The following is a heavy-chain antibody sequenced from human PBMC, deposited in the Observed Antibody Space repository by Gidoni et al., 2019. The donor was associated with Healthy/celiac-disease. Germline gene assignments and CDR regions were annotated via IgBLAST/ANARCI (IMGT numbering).Heavy chain of an antibody. CDR3: ARDYPGGPGAMGY. D-gene: IGHD2-15*01. CDR1: GYTFTCYY. J-gene: IGHJ4*02. V-gene: IGHV1-2*04. Sequence: QVQLEQSGAEVKKPGASVKVSCKASGYTFTCYYMHWVRQAPGQGLEWMGWINPHSGGTNYAQKFQGWVTMTRDTSISTAYMELSRLRSDDTAVYYCARDYPGGPGAMGYWGQGTLVTVSS. CDR2: INPHSGGT.